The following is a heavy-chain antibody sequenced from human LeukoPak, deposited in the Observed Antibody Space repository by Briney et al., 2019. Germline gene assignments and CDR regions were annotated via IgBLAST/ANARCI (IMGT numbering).Heavy chain of an antibody. J-gene: IGHJ4*02. V-gene: IGHV3-20*04. Sequence: GGSLRLSCAASGFTFDDYGMSWVRQAPGKGLEWVSGINWNGGSTGYADSVKGRFTISRDNAKNTLYLQMNSLRAEDTAVYYCVRARAYYDFWSGYLRGFDYWGQGTLVTVSS. CDR1: GFTFDDYG. CDR3: VRARAYYDFWSGYLRGFDY. CDR2: INWNGGST. D-gene: IGHD3-3*01.